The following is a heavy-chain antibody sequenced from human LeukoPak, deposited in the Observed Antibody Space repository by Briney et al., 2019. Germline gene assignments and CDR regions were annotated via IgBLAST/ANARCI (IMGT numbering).Heavy chain of an antibody. Sequence: SETLSLTCTVSGGSISSSYWSWIRQSPGKGLEWIGYIHYSGTTNYNPSLKGRVTISVDTSKNQFSLKLSSVTAADTAVYYCARVTGKRYDSSGYPQACFDYWGQGTLVTVSS. V-gene: IGHV4-59*01. CDR3: ARVTGKRYDSSGYPQACFDY. D-gene: IGHD3-22*01. J-gene: IGHJ4*02. CDR1: GGSISSSY. CDR2: IHYSGTT.